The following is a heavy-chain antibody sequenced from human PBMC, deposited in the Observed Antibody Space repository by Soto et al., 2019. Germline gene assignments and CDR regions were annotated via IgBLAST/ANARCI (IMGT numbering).Heavy chain of an antibody. CDR1: GGTFSSYT. CDR2: IIPILGIA. Sequence: QVQLVQSGAEVKKPGSSVKVSCKASGGTFSSYTISWVRQAPGQGLEWMGRIIPILGIANYAQKFQGRVTITADKSTSTAYMELSSLRSEDTAVYYCVSSLATILDFDYWGQGTLVTVSS. CDR3: VSSLATILDFDY. V-gene: IGHV1-69*02. J-gene: IGHJ4*02. D-gene: IGHD5-12*01.